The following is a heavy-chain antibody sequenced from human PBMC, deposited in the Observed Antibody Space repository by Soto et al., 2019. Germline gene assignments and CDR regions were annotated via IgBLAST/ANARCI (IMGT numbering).Heavy chain of an antibody. CDR2: LDPHRGST. CDR3: ARVSSIAARRSFDS. J-gene: IGHJ4*02. D-gene: IGHD6-6*01. Sequence: ASVKVSCKASGYTFSSHDINWVRQATGQGLEWMGWLDPHRGSTAYAHKFQGRVTMTWDASINTAYLELSSLRSEDTAMYYCARVSSIAARRSFDSWRQGTLVPVSS. V-gene: IGHV1-8*01. CDR1: GYTFSSHD.